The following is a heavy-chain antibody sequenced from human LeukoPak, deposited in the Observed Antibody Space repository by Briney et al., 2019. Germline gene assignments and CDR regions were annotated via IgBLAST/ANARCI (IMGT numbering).Heavy chain of an antibody. CDR3: ARTYYYDSSGYYYRDAFDI. Sequence: GESLKISCKGSGYNFTSYWIGWVRQMPGKGLEWMGIIYPGDSDTRYSPSFRGQVTISADKSISTAYLQWSSLKASDTAMYYCARTYYYDSSGYYYRDAFDIWGQGAMVTVSS. CDR2: IYPGDSDT. J-gene: IGHJ3*02. V-gene: IGHV5-51*01. D-gene: IGHD3-22*01. CDR1: GYNFTSYW.